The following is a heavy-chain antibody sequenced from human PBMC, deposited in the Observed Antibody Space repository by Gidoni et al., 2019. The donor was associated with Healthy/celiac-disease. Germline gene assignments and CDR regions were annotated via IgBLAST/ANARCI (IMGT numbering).Heavy chain of an antibody. J-gene: IGHJ4*02. V-gene: IGHV1-69*01. CDR3: ALRDGYNWEQKSNWGFGIDY. D-gene: IGHD5-12*01. Sequence: QVQLVQSGAEVKKPGSSVNVSCKASGGTFSSYAISWVRQAPGQGLEWMGGFIPIFGKANYAQKFQGRVTITADESTSTAYMELSSLRSEDTAVYYCALRDGYNWEQKSNWGFGIDYWGQGTLVTVSS. CDR2: FIPIFGKA. CDR1: GGTFSSYA.